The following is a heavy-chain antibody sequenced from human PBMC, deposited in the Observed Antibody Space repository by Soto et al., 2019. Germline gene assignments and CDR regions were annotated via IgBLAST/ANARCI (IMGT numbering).Heavy chain of an antibody. CDR2: IYYSGGT. J-gene: IGHJ6*02. CDR3: GEFEDYYYCMDV. CDR1: GGSISSSSYY. V-gene: IGHV4-39*01. Sequence: SETLSLTCTVSGGSISSSSYYWGWIRQPPGKGLEWIGSIYYSGGTYYNPSLKSRVTISVDTSKNQFSLKLSSVTAADTAVYYCGEFEDYYYCMDVWGQGTTVTVSS.